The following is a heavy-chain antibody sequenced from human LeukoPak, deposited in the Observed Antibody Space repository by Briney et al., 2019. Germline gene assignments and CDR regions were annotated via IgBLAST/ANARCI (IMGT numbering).Heavy chain of an antibody. CDR1: GLTFSNYW. J-gene: IGHJ4*02. D-gene: IGHD3-9*01. Sequence: GGSLRLSCAASGLTFSNYWMHWVRQAPGKGLVWVSRINSDGRSTNYADSVKGRFTISRDNAKNTLYLQMNSLRAEDTAVYYCARGADSGYSSDNWGQGTLVSVSS. CDR2: INSDGRST. CDR3: ARGADSGYSSDN. V-gene: IGHV3-74*01.